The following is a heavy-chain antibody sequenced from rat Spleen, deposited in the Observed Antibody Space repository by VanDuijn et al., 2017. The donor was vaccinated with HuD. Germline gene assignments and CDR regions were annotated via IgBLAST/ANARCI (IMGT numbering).Heavy chain of an antibody. V-gene: IGHV5-25*01. D-gene: IGHD4-3*01. CDR3: VRQDTSGYSNWFAY. J-gene: IGHJ3*01. CDR1: GFTFNKYW. CDR2: ISPSGGST. Sequence: EVQLVESGGGLVQPGRSLKLSCAASGFTFNKYWMTWIRQAPPKGLEWVASISPSGGSTYYRDSMRGRFTVSRENAKSTLYFLMDSLRSEDTATYYCVRQDTSGYSNWFAYWGQGALVTVSS.